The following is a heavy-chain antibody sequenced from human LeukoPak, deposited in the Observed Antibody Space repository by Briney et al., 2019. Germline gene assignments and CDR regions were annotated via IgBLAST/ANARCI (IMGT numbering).Heavy chain of an antibody. CDR3: AELGITMIGGV. V-gene: IGHV3-48*03. J-gene: IGHJ6*04. Sequence: RGSLRPSCAASGLTFSSYEMSWVRPAPGKGLEWVSYISSSGSTIYYADSVKGRFAISRDNAKNSLYLQMNSLRAEDTAVYYCAELGITMIGGVWGKGATVTISS. CDR1: GLTFSSYE. CDR2: ISSSGSTI. D-gene: IGHD3-10*02.